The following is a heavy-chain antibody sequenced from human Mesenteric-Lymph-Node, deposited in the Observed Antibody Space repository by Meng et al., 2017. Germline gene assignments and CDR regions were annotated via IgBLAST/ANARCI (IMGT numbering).Heavy chain of an antibody. Sequence: SETLSLTCAISGDSVSSNSAAWNWIRQSPSRGLEWLGRTYYRSKWYNDYAVSVKSRITINPDTSKNQFSLQLNSVTPEDTAVYYCARGGYYDSSGYYYFDYWGQGTLVTVSS. V-gene: IGHV6-1*01. CDR3: ARGGYYDSSGYYYFDY. CDR2: TYYRSKWYN. J-gene: IGHJ4*02. CDR1: GDSVSSNSAA. D-gene: IGHD3-22*01.